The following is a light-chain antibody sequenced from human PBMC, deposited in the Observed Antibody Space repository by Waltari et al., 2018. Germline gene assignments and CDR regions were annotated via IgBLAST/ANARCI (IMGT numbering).Light chain of an antibody. V-gene: IGKV3-20*01. CDR2: DAS. Sequence: EIVLTQSPVTLSLSPGDRATLSCRASQSVSRTLAWYQQKPGQAPRLLIYDASSRATGIPDRCSGSGSGTDFSLTISRLEPEDFAVYYCQKYGTLPATFGQGTKVEIK. J-gene: IGKJ1*01. CDR3: QKYGTLPAT. CDR1: QSVSRT.